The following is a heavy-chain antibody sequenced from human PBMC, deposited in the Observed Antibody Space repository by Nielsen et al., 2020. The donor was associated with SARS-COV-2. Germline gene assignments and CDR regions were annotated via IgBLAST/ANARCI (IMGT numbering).Heavy chain of an antibody. J-gene: IGHJ6*02. Sequence: GGSLRLSCAASGFTFSSYAMSWVRQAPGKGLEWVSAISGSGGSTYYADSVKGQFTISRDNSKNTLYLQMNSLRAEDTAVYYCAKGVYYYDSSGYYYPPISYYYYGMDVWGQGTTVTVSS. CDR1: GFTFSSYA. CDR3: AKGVYYYDSSGYYYPPISYYYYGMDV. D-gene: IGHD3-22*01. V-gene: IGHV3-23*01. CDR2: ISGSGGST.